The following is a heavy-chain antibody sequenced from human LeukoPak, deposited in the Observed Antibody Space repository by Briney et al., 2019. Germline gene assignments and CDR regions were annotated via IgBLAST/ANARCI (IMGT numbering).Heavy chain of an antibody. V-gene: IGHV4-39*01. J-gene: IGHJ4*02. CDR2: LAYSGST. CDR1: GGFIGSSSFY. Sequence: LSETLSLTCTVSGGFIGSSSFYWAWIRQTPGKGLEWIGGLAYSGSTYYKSSLKSRVTLSVDAAKSQFSQNLTSVTAADTALFYCASSTSYYYDTSGYFEYWGQGILVTVPS. CDR3: ASSTSYYYDTSGYFEY. D-gene: IGHD3-22*01.